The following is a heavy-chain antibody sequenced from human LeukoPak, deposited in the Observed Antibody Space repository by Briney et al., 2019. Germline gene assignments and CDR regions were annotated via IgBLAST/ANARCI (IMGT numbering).Heavy chain of an antibody. CDR1: GFMFRSYW. J-gene: IGHJ4*02. D-gene: IGHD2-15*01. CDR3: ARDATRGGDFDS. CDR2: INEDGSTT. V-gene: IGHV3-7*01. Sequence: GGSLRLSCAASGFMFRSYWMGWVRQTPGKGLEWLANINEDGSTTYYVDSVKGRFTISRNNADNSLYLQMNSLRAEDTAVYYCARDATRGGDFDSWGQGTLVTVSS.